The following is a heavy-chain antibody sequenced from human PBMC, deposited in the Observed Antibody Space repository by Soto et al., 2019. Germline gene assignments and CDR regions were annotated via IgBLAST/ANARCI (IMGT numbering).Heavy chain of an antibody. V-gene: IGHV3-30*18. CDR2: ISYDGSNK. D-gene: IGHD2-15*01. Sequence: QVQLVESGGGVVQPGRSLRLSCAASGFTFSSNGMHWVRQAPGKGLEWVAVISYDGSNKYYADSVKGRFTISRDNSKNTLFLQMNSLRAEDTAVYYCANIEIEGPPMHWGQGTLVTVSS. CDR1: GFTFSSNG. J-gene: IGHJ1*01. CDR3: ANIEIEGPPMH.